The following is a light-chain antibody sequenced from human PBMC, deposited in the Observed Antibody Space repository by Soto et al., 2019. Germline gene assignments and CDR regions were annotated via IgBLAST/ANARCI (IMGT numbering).Light chain of an antibody. V-gene: IGKV3-15*01. Sequence: EIGFTQSPSTLSVTPGERATLSCRASQSVTTKLAWYQQRPGQTPRLLIYNASTRATAVPARFSGGGSGTEFTLTISSLQSEDFAVYYCQQYKDWPHTFAQGTKVDIK. CDR3: QQYKDWPHT. CDR1: QSVTTK. CDR2: NAS. J-gene: IGKJ1*01.